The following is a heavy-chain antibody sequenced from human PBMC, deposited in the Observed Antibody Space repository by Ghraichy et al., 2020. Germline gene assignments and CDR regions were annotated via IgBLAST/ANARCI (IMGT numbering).Heavy chain of an antibody. D-gene: IGHD6-19*01. CDR2: IDPNSGDT. CDR3: HRLVLHAFDM. Sequence: ASVKVSCKTSGYPFTAFYIHWVRQAPGQGLEWMGWIDPNSGDTNHTPKFHDRITITRDTTTNTAYMELRRLTSDDTAVYYCHRLVLHAFDMWGQGTLVIVSS. J-gene: IGHJ3*02. CDR1: GYPFTAFY. V-gene: IGHV1-2*02.